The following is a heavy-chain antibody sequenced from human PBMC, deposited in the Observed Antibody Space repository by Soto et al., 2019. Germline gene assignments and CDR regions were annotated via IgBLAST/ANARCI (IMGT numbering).Heavy chain of an antibody. CDR2: IYYSGST. CDR3: ARDRGSTGYYSFDS. J-gene: IGHJ4*02. CDR1: GGSISRYY. Sequence: QVQLQESGPGLAKPSETLSLTCTVSGGSISRYYWSWIRQHPGKGLDWIGYIYYSGSTNYNPSLKSRVSISIDTSKNQFSLNLNSVTAADTAVYYCARDRGSTGYYSFDSWGQGTLVTVSS. V-gene: IGHV4-59*01. D-gene: IGHD3-22*01.